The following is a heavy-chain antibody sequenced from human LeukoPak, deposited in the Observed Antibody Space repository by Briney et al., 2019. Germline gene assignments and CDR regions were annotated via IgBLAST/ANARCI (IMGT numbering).Heavy chain of an antibody. V-gene: IGHV4-59*08. CDR2: IYYSGST. CDR1: GGSISSYY. Sequence: SETLSLTCTVSGGSISSYYWSWIRQPPGKGLEWIGYIYYSGSTNYNPSLKSRVTISVDTSKNQFSPKLSSVTAADTAVYYCGRHVDGQRLYYFDYWGQGTLVTVSS. D-gene: IGHD5-12*01. CDR3: GRHVDGQRLYYFDY. J-gene: IGHJ4*02.